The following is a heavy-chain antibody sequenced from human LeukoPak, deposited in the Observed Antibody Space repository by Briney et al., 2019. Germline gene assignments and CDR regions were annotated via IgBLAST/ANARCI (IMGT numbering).Heavy chain of an antibody. CDR1: GFTFSSYW. D-gene: IGHD3-10*01. CDR2: INQDGTEK. Sequence: GGSLRLSCAASGFTFSSYWMSWVRQAPGKGLEWVANINQDGTEKYYVDSAKGRFTVSRDYAKNSLYLQMNSLRVEDTAVYYCAKVAKYYYGPETYYFFEQWGQGTPVTASS. CDR3: AKVAKYYYGPETYYFFEQ. V-gene: IGHV3-7*01. J-gene: IGHJ4*02.